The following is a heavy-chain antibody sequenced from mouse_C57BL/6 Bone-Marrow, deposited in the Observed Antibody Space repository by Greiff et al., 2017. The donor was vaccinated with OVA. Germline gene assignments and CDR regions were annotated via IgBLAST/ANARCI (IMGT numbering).Heavy chain of an antibody. CDR2: IYPRSGNT. CDR1: GYTFTSYG. CDR3: ANYYGPFAY. J-gene: IGHJ3*01. V-gene: IGHV1-81*01. D-gene: IGHD1-1*01. Sequence: VQLQQSGAELARPGASVKLSCKASGYTFTSYGISWVKQRTGQGLEWIGEIYPRSGNTYYNEKFKGKATLTADKSSSTAYMELRSLTSEDSAVYFCANYYGPFAYWGQGTLVTVSA.